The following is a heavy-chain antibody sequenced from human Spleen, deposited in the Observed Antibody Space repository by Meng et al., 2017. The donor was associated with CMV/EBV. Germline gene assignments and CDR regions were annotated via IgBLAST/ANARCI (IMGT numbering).Heavy chain of an antibody. CDR3: ARYCGGDCYGFDY. CDR1: GVSISSGDDY. Sequence: SGVSISSGDDYWSWVRQPPGKGLEWIGHIYHSGSTYYNPSLESRVSMSLDMSKNQFSLKLRSVTAADTAVYYCARYCGGDCYGFDYWGQGTLVTVSS. CDR2: IYHSGST. D-gene: IGHD2-21*02. V-gene: IGHV4-30-4*01. J-gene: IGHJ4*02.